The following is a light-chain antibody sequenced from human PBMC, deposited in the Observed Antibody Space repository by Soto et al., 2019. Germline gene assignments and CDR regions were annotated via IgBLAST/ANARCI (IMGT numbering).Light chain of an antibody. Sequence: QTVVTQPPSASGTPGQRVTLSCSGSSSNIGSNTVNWYQQLPGTAPKLLIYSNNQRPSGVPDRFSGSKSGTSASLAISGLQSEDEADYYCVAWDDSLNGVVFGGGTKVTVL. CDR3: VAWDDSLNGVV. J-gene: IGLJ2*01. CDR2: SNN. CDR1: SSNIGSNT. V-gene: IGLV1-44*01.